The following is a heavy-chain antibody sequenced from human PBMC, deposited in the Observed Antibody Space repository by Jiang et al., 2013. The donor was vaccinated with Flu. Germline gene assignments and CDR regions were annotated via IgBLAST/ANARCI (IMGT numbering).Heavy chain of an antibody. J-gene: IGHJ4*02. V-gene: IGHV4-59*01. Sequence: TCTVSGGSISSYYWSWIRQPPGKGLEWIGYIYYSGSTNYNPSLKSRVTISVDTSKNQFSLKLSSVTAADTAVYYCAREGEHGMLDYWGQGTLVTVSS. CDR3: AREGEHGMLDY. CDR2: IYYSGST. D-gene: IGHD1-26*01. CDR1: GGSISSYY.